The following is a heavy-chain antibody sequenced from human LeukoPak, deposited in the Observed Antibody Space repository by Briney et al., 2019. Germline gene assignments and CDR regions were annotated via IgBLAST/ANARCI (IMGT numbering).Heavy chain of an antibody. D-gene: IGHD3-9*01. CDR1: NYSISNAYY. J-gene: IGHJ4*02. Sequence: PSETLSLTCTVSNYSISNAYYWGWIRQPPGKGLEWIGSIYRFRTTYYNPPLKSRVTISVDTSNNQFSLKLSSVTAADTPVFYCAGEFGLRYFDWGQGTLVTVSS. CDR2: IYRFRTT. V-gene: IGHV4-38-2*02. CDR3: AGEFGLRYFD.